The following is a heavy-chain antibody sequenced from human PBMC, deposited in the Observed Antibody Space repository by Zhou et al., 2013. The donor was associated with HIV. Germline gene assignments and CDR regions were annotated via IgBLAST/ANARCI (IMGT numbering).Heavy chain of an antibody. CDR2: VIPILNIA. J-gene: IGHJ5*02. CDR3: ARGYCSGGTCFPGWFDP. CDR1: GGTFNNYA. Sequence: QVQLVQSGAEVKKPGSSVKISCKTSGGTFNNYAINWVRQAPGQGLEWMGRVIPILNIADYAQTFRARVTITADMSTTTAYMELNSLRSEDTAVYFCARGYCSGGTCFPGWFDPWGQGTLVTVSS. V-gene: IGHV1-69*04. D-gene: IGHD2-15*01.